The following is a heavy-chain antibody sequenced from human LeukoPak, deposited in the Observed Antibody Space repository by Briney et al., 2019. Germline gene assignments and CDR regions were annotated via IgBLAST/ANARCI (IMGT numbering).Heavy chain of an antibody. J-gene: IGHJ4*02. V-gene: IGHV3-15*01. CDR3: TTRDTYCGGDCFFDY. CDR1: GFTFVDYA. D-gene: IGHD2-21*02. CDR2: IRTKTYGGTT. Sequence: GGSLRLSCTASGFTFVDYALSWFRRAPGKGLDWVGFIRTKTYGGTTDYAAPVKGRFTISRDDSKNTLYLQMNSLKTEDTAVYYCTTRDTYCGGDCFFDYWGQGTLVTVSS.